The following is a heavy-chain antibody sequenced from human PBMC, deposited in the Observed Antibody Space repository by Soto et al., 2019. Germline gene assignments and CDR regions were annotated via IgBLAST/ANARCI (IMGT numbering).Heavy chain of an antibody. J-gene: IGHJ6*02. CDR3: ARENSTAGMDV. CDR1: GFTFSIYE. Sequence: PRGSLGIGCASSGFTFSIYEMIWVRQAPGKGLELVSYISTSGSTIYYADSVKGRFTISRDNAKNSLYLQMNSLRAEDTAVYYCARENSTAGMDVWAQGTTVTVSS. V-gene: IGHV3-48*03. CDR2: ISTSGSTI. D-gene: IGHD6-13*01.